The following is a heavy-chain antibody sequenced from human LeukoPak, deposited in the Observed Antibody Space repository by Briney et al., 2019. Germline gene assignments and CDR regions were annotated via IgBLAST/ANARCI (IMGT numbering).Heavy chain of an antibody. CDR1: GFTFTSYA. D-gene: IGHD2/OR15-2a*01. Sequence: GRSLRLSCAASGFTFTSYAMHWVRQAPGKGLEWVAVISSDGSNKYYGDSVKGRFTIPRDNSKNTLYLQMNSLRAEDTAIYYCAVLSPQSYWGQGTLVTVSS. CDR2: ISSDGSNK. CDR3: AVLSPQSY. J-gene: IGHJ4*02. V-gene: IGHV3-30*04.